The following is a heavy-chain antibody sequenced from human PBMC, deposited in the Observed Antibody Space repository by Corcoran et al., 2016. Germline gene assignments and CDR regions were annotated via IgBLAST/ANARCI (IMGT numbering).Heavy chain of an antibody. Sequence: QLRLQESGSGLVKPSETLYLTCTVAGGSISSSSYYWGWIRQPPGKGLEWIGSIYYSGSTYYNPSLKRRVTISVDTSKNQFSLKLSSVTAAVRAVYYCARVGYYESSGLWGRWLDYYDGMDVWGQGTTVTGSS. D-gene: IGHD3-22*01. V-gene: IGHV4-39*07. J-gene: IGHJ6*02. CDR2: IYYSGST. CDR1: GGSISSSSYY. CDR3: ARVGYYESSGLWGRWLDYYDGMDV.